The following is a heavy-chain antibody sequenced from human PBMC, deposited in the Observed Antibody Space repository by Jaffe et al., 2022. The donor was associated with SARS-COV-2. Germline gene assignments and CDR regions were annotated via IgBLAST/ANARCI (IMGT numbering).Heavy chain of an antibody. Sequence: EVQLVESGGGLVKPGGSLRLSCAASGFTFSSYSMNWVRQAPGKGLEWVSSISSSSSYIYYADSVKGRFTISRDNAKNSLYLQMNSLRAEDTAVYYCARDLVGSSSLSYYYYYGMDVWGQGTTVTVSS. J-gene: IGHJ6*02. D-gene: IGHD6-6*01. CDR2: ISSSSSYI. CDR3: ARDLVGSSSLSYYYYYGMDV. CDR1: GFTFSSYS. V-gene: IGHV3-21*01.